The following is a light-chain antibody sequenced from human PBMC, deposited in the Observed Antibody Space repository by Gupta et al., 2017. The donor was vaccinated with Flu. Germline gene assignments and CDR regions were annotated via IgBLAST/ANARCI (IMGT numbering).Light chain of an antibody. V-gene: IGLV1-40*01. CDR3: QSYDSSLIGARV. CDR2: ANN. J-gene: IGLJ3*02. CDR1: RSNVGGGYD. Sequence: QSVLTQPPSVSGAPGQRVTISCSGSRSNVGGGYDVQWYQQLPGTAPKLLLYANNRLPSGVPDRFSGSRSATSASLTITGLQTEDGGDYYCQSYDSSLIGARVFGGGTKVTVL.